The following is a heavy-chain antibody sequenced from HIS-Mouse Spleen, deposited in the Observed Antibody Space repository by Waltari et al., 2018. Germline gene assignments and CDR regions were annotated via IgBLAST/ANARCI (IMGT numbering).Heavy chain of an antibody. CDR1: GYSFTSYW. V-gene: IGHV5-51*03. Sequence: EVQLVQSGAEVKKPGESLKISCKGSGYSFTSYWIGWVRQMPGKGLEWMGFSQPGDPDTRDSPSCQGQVTISADKSISTAYLQWGSLKASDTAMYYCARKTGEGSGSYYHYWGQGTLVTVSS. CDR3: ARKTGEGSGSYYHY. D-gene: IGHD3-10*01. J-gene: IGHJ4*02. CDR2: SQPGDPDT.